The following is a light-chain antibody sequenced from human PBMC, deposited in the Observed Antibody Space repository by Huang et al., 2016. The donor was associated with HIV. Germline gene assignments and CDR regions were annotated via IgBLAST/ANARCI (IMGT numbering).Light chain of an antibody. CDR1: QSLVHSDGNTY. CDR2: KVS. V-gene: IGKV2-30*02. Sequence: DVVMPQSPLSLPVTLGQPASISCSSSQSLVHSDGNTYLSWFQQRPGQSPRRLIYKVSNRDSGVPDRVSGSGSGTDFTLKITSVEAEDVGVYYCMQGTHWPLTFGGGTKVEIK. CDR3: MQGTHWPLT. J-gene: IGKJ4*01.